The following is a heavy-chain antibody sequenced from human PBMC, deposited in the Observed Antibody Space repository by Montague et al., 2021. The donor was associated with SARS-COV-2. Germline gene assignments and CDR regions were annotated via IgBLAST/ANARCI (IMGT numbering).Heavy chain of an antibody. V-gene: IGHV4-39*01. Sequence: SETLSLTCTVSGGSISGSNYYWGWIRQPPGKGLEWIGTIHYSGSTYYKPSLKSRVTTSLDTSKNQFSLKLSSVTAADTAVYYCARGDFGVVIIPYYYYYYMDAWGKGTTVTVSS. CDR2: IHYSGST. J-gene: IGHJ6*03. CDR3: ARGDFGVVIIPYYYYYYMDA. D-gene: IGHD3-3*01. CDR1: GGSISGSNYY.